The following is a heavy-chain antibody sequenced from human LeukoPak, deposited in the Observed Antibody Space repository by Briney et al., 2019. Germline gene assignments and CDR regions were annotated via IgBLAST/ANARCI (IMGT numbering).Heavy chain of an antibody. CDR3: ARDQSPKWGSGERYFDF. CDR1: GFTFNTYG. V-gene: IGHV3-33*08. D-gene: IGHD7-27*01. Sequence: GRSLRLSCAGAGFTFNTYGMHWVRQAPGKGLEWVAVMNYDGSDIYYADSVKGRFAISRDNSKNMLYLQMNSLRVEDTAVYYCARDQSPKWGSGERYFDFWGEGTLVTVSS. J-gene: IGHJ4*02. CDR2: MNYDGSDI.